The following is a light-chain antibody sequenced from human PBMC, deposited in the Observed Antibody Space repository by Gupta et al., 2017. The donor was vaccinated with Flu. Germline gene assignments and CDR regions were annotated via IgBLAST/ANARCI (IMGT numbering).Light chain of an antibody. CDR2: SNN. Sequence: VTMSCSGSSSNIGSNSVNWYQQLPRTAPNLLIFSNNQRPSGVPDRFSGSNSGTSASLAISGLQSEDEADYYCSAWDDSLNGYWVFGGGTKLTVL. CDR1: SSNIGSNS. CDR3: SAWDDSLNGYWV. V-gene: IGLV1-44*01. J-gene: IGLJ3*02.